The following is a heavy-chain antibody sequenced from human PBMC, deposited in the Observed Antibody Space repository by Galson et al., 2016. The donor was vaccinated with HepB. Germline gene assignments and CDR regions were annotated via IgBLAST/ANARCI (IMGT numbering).Heavy chain of an antibody. V-gene: IGHV3-33*08. J-gene: IGHJ6*04. CDR2: IWYDGSNK. D-gene: IGHD2-8*02. CDR1: GFTFSNAW. Sequence: SLRLSCAASGFTFSNAWMTWVRLAPGKGLEWVAFIWYDGSNKYYVDSVKGRFTISRDNSKNTLYLQMNSLRAEDTAVYYCARDLREDWWQAGGYGMDVWGKGTTVTVSS. CDR3: ARDLREDWWQAGGYGMDV.